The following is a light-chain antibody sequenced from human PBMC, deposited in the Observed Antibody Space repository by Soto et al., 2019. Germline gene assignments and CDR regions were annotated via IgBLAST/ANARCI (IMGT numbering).Light chain of an antibody. Sequence: QSVLTQPPSVSGAPGQRVTISCTGSSSNIGAGYDVHWYQQLPGTAPKLLIYGNSNRPSVVPDRFSGSKSGTSASLAITGLQVEDEADYYCQSYDSSLSGSVVFGGGAKLTVL. J-gene: IGLJ2*01. V-gene: IGLV1-40*01. CDR2: GNS. CDR1: SSNIGAGYD. CDR3: QSYDSSLSGSVV.